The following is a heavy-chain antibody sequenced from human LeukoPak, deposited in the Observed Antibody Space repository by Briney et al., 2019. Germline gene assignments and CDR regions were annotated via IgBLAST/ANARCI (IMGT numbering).Heavy chain of an antibody. CDR1: GYTFTGYY. Sequence: ASVKVSRKASGYTFTGYYMHWVRQAPGQGLEWMGWVNPNSGGTNYAQKFQGRVTMTRDTSISTAYMELSRLRSDDTAVYYCARGYDFWSGYQHWGQGTLVTVSS. J-gene: IGHJ4*02. CDR3: ARGYDFWSGYQH. CDR2: VNPNSGGT. D-gene: IGHD3-3*01. V-gene: IGHV1-2*02.